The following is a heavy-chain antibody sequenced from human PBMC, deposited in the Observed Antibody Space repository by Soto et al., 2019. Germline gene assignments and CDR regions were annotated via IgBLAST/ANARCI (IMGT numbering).Heavy chain of an antibody. CDR3: ARAAISGRYYYYGMDV. V-gene: IGHV4-4*02. CDR1: GDSISSSNW. D-gene: IGHD3-9*01. J-gene: IGHJ6*02. Sequence: SETLSLTCAVSGDSISSSNWWSWVRQPPGKGLEWIGEIYHSGSTNYNPSLKSRVTISVDKSKNQFSLKLSSVTAADTAVYYCARAAISGRYYYYGMDVWGQGTTVTVSS. CDR2: IYHSGST.